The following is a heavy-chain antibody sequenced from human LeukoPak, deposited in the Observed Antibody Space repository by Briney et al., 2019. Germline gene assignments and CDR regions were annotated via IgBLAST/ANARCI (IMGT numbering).Heavy chain of an antibody. J-gene: IGHJ4*02. D-gene: IGHD3-3*01. V-gene: IGHV3-30-3*01. CDR3: AKGGYYDFWSGYYGDKFDY. Sequence: GRSLRLPCAASGFTFSSYAMHWVRQAPGKGLEWVAVISYDGSNKYYADSVKGRFTISRDNSKNTLYLQMNSLRAEDTAVYYCAKGGYYDFWSGYYGDKFDYWGQGTLVTVSS. CDR1: GFTFSSYA. CDR2: ISYDGSNK.